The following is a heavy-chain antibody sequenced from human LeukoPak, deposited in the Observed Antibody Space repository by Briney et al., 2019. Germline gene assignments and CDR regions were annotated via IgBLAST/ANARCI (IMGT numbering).Heavy chain of an antibody. CDR2: INPSGGST. J-gene: IGHJ4*02. D-gene: IGHD2-15*01. CDR3: ARGFRAGSGHKIPPGY. Sequence: ASVKVSCKASGYTFTSYYMHWVRQAPGQGLEWMGIINPSGGSTSYAQKFQGSVTMTRDTSTSTVYMELSSLRSEDTAVYYCARGFRAGSGHKIPPGYWGQGTLVTVSS. CDR1: GYTFTSYY. V-gene: IGHV1-46*01.